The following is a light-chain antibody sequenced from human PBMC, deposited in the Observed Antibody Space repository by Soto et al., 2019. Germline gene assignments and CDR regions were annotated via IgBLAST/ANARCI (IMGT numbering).Light chain of an antibody. CDR3: QQRRNGRRT. CDR1: QSFXSH. CDR2: DAS. V-gene: IGKV3-11*01. J-gene: IGKJ1*01. Sequence: DIVVTQYAATLSLSPGERATLSCRASQSFXSHFVWYQQKPGQAPRFLXDDASNRATGSPARFSGSGSGTDFTPTISSLEPEDVAVYYFQQRRNGRRTVGQGTKVDIK.